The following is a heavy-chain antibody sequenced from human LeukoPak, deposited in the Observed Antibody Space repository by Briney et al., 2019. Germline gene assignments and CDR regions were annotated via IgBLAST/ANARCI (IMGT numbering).Heavy chain of an antibody. CDR3: ARLDILTGNYYYFNF. J-gene: IGHJ4*02. CDR2: ISGDGSTT. CDR1: GFTFSGYW. Sequence: GGSLRLSCAASGFTFSGYWMHWVRQAPGMGLVWVSRISGDGSTTSYADSVKGRFTISRDNAKNTLYLQMNSLRAEDTAVYYCARLDILTGNYYYFNFWGQGTLVTVSS. V-gene: IGHV3-74*01. D-gene: IGHD3-9*01.